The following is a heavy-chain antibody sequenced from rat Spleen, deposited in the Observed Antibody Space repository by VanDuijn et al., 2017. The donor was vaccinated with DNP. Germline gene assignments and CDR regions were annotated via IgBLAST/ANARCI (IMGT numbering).Heavy chain of an antibody. CDR2: ITASSGTT. V-gene: IGHV5S13*01. CDR3: TTDNYSAPFDY. D-gene: IGHD1-8*01. J-gene: IGHJ2*01. Sequence: EVQLVESGGGLVQSGRSLKLSCAASGFTFSNYGMAWVRQAPKKGLEWVATITASSGTTYYRDSVKGRFTISTDNAKNTLYLQMDSLRSEDTATYYCTTDNYSAPFDYWGQGVMVTVSS. CDR1: GFTFSNYG.